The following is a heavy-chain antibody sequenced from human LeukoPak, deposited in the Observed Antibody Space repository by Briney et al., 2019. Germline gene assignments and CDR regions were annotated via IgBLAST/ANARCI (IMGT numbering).Heavy chain of an antibody. CDR1: GFTFNTHA. CDR2: LSGSGGST. CDR3: ARERYSSGWYPDYGMDV. V-gene: IGHV3-23*01. D-gene: IGHD6-19*01. J-gene: IGHJ6*02. Sequence: GGSLRLSCAASGFTFNTHAMSWVRQAPGKGLEWVSALSGSGGSTYYADSVKGRFTISRDNSKNILYLQMNSLKAEDTAVYYCARERYSSGWYPDYGMDVWGQGTTVTVSS.